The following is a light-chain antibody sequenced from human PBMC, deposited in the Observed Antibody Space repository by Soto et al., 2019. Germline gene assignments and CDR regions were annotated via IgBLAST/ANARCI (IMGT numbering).Light chain of an antibody. J-gene: IGKJ1*01. CDR1: QSVSSN. CDR3: QQYKKWPRT. V-gene: IGKV3-15*01. Sequence: EIVLTQSPATLSVSPGERVTLSCRASQSVSSNLAWYQQKPGQAPRLLIYDASTRATGIPARFSGSGSGTEFTLTISSLQSEDFAVYYCQQYKKWPRTFGHGTKVDIK. CDR2: DAS.